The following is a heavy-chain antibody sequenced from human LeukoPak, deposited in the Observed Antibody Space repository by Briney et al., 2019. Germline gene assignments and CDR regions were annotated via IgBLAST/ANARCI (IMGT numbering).Heavy chain of an antibody. CDR2: ISSSGSTI. J-gene: IGHJ4*02. CDR3: AKAHESSGLGY. D-gene: IGHD3-22*01. V-gene: IGHV3-48*03. CDR1: GFTFSSYE. Sequence: PGGSLRLSCAASGFTFSSYEMSWVRQAPGKGLEWVSYISSSGSTIYYADSVKGRFTISRDNSKNSLYLQMNSLRAEDTALYYCAKAHESSGLGYWGQGTLVTVSS.